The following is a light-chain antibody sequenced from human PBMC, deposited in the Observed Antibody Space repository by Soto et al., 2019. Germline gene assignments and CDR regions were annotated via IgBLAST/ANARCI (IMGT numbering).Light chain of an antibody. CDR1: SSDVGGYNY. Sequence: QSALTQPPSASGSPGQSATISCTGTSSDVGGYNYVSWYQQHPDKAPKLMIYEVSKRPSGVPDRFSGSKSGNTASLTVSGLQAEDEADYYCSSYAGSNNYVVFGGGTKLTVL. V-gene: IGLV2-8*01. J-gene: IGLJ2*01. CDR3: SSYAGSNNYVV. CDR2: EVS.